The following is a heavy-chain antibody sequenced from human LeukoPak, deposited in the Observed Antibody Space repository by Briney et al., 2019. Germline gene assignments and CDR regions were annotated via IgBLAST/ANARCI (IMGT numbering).Heavy chain of an antibody. CDR2: ISSSGSTI. V-gene: IGHV3-11*04. J-gene: IGHJ6*03. CDR1: GFTFSDYY. CDR3: AKAYSSSWTYYYYYYYMDV. Sequence: GGSLRLSCAASGFTFSDYYMSWIRQAPGKGLEWVSYISSSGSTIYYADSVKGRFTISRDNSKNTLYLQMNSLRAEDTAVYYCAKAYSSSWTYYYYYYYMDVWGKGTTVTVSS. D-gene: IGHD6-13*01.